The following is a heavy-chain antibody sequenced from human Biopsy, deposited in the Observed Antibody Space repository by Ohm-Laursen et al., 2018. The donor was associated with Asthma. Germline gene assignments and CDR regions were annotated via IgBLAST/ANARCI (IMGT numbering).Heavy chain of an antibody. CDR3: ARKAGSCISRTCYSLDF. D-gene: IGHD2-2*01. J-gene: IGHJ4*02. V-gene: IGHV1-69*13. CDR2: INSVFGTT. CDR1: GGTFNTYV. Sequence: SVKVSCKSLGGTFNTYVIGWVRQAPGQGLEWMGGINSVFGTTTYPQKFQDRVTITVDDSTSTVYMELSSLRSEDTAVYYCARKAGSCISRTCYSLDFWGQGTPVTVSS.